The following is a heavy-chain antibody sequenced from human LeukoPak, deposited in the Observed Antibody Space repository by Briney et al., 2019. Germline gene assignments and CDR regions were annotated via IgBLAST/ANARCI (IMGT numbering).Heavy chain of an antibody. CDR2: IDPSDSYT. CDR1: GYSFTSYW. D-gene: IGHD1-14*01. CDR3: AAREIRETGNDY. Sequence: GESLKISCKGSGYSFTSYWISWVRQMPGKGLEWMGRIDPSDSYTNYGPSFQGHVTISADKSISTAYLQWSSLKASDTAMYYCAAREIRETGNDYWGQGTLVTVSS. V-gene: IGHV5-10-1*01. J-gene: IGHJ4*02.